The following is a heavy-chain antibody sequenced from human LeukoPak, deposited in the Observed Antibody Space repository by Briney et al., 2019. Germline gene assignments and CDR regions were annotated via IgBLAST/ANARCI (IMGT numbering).Heavy chain of an antibody. CDR3: AKCMSGSGVCLNFDS. V-gene: IGHV3-11*01. CDR1: GFTFSDYY. J-gene: IGHJ4*02. Sequence: GGSLRLSCAASGFTFSDYYMSWIRQAPGKGLEWVSYISSSGSTIYYADSVKGRFTISRDNSKNTLYLQINSLRAEDTAVYYCAKCMSGSGVCLNFDSWGQGILVTVSS. D-gene: IGHD2-21*02. CDR2: ISSSGSTI.